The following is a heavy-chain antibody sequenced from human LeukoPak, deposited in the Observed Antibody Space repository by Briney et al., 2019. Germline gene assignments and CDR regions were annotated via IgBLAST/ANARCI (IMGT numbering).Heavy chain of an antibody. CDR3: VRLRRNSDTSGYYYYYDF. V-gene: IGHV3-21*01. Sequence: PGGSLGLSCVASGYTFRSFIINLVRQAPGKGLEWVSSISVRSNYIYYADSVRGRFSISRDDARDSLFLQMNSLRAEDTAVYYCVRLRRNSDTSGYYYYYDFWGQGTLVTVSS. CDR1: GYTFRSFI. J-gene: IGHJ4*02. D-gene: IGHD3-22*01. CDR2: ISVRSNYI.